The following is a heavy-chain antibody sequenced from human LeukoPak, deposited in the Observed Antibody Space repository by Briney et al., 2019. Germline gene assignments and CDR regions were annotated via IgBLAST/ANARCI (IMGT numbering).Heavy chain of an antibody. CDR3: ARAGYCSGGSCSTDAFDI. D-gene: IGHD2-15*01. CDR2: IIPIFGTA. V-gene: IGHV1-69*13. CDR1: RGTFSSYA. Sequence: SVKASCKASRGTFSSYAISWVRQAPGQGLEWMGGIIPIFGTANYAQKFQGRVTITADESTSTAYMELSSLRSEDTAVYYCARAGYCSGGSCSTDAFDIWGQGTMVTVSS. J-gene: IGHJ3*02.